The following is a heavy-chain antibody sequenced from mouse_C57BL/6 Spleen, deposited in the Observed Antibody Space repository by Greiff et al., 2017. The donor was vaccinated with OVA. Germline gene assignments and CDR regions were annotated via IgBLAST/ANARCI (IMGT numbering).Heavy chain of an antibody. CDR3: ARRTANWDYFDY. D-gene: IGHD4-1*01. V-gene: IGHV5-17*01. CDR2: ISSGSSTI. Sequence: EVKLVESGGGLVKPGGSLKLSCAASGFTFSDYGMHWVRQAPEKGLEWVAYISSGSSTIYYADTVKGRFTISRDNAKNTLFLQMTSLRSEDTAMYYCARRTANWDYFDYWGQGTTLTVSS. J-gene: IGHJ2*01. CDR1: GFTFSDYG.